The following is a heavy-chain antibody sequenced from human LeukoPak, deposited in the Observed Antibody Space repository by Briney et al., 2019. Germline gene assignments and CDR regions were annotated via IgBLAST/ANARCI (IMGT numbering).Heavy chain of an antibody. J-gene: IGHJ5*02. CDR2: ISGSGVTT. V-gene: IGHV3-23*01. Sequence: GGSLRLSCAASGFTFSSYAMSWVRQAPGKGLHWVSAISGSGVTTYYADSVRVGFTISRHNSKNPLYLQMNSLRAEDTAVYYCAKDLYPYSSSPSWFDPWGQGTLVTVSS. D-gene: IGHD6-13*01. CDR1: GFTFSSYA. CDR3: AKDLYPYSSSPSWFDP.